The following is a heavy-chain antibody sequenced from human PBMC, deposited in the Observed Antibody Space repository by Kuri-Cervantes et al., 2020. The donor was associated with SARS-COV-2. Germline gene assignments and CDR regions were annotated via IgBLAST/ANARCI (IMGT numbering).Heavy chain of an antibody. CDR1: GGPFRSYA. Sequence: SVKVSCRTSGGPFRSYAINWVRQAPGQGLEWVGGITPVFGPVHYAQSFQGRVTITADESTRTVYMELSSLRSDDTAVYYCARASRLAAPYNYFYYYLDGWGKGTTVTVSS. CDR3: ARASRLAAPYNYFYYYLDG. CDR2: ITPVFGPV. J-gene: IGHJ6*03. V-gene: IGHV1-69*13. D-gene: IGHD6-13*01.